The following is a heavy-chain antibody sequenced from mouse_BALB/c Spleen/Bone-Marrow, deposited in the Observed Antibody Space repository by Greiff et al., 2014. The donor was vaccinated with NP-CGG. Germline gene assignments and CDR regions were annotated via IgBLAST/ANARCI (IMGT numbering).Heavy chain of an antibody. CDR1: GFTFSDFH. V-gene: IGHV5-4*02. Sequence: EVQLVESGGGLVKPGGSLKLSCAASGFTFSDFHMYWVRQTPEKRLEWVATISDGGSYIYYPDSVKGRFTISRDDAKNNLYLQMSSLKSEDTAMYYCTRDRGVQGYAMDYWGQGTSVTVSS. CDR2: ISDGGSYI. J-gene: IGHJ4*01. D-gene: IGHD2-14*01. CDR3: TRDRGVQGYAMDY.